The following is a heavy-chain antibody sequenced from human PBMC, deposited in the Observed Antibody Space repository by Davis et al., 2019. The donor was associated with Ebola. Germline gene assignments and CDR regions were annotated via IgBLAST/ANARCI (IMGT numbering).Heavy chain of an antibody. J-gene: IGHJ4*02. CDR3: NAGIVVVVAATPFDY. D-gene: IGHD2-15*01. V-gene: IGHV3-21*03. CDR2: ISSSSSYI. CDR1: GFTFSSYA. Sequence: GESLKISCAASGFTFSSYAMSWVRQAPGKGLEWVSSISSSSSYIYYADSVKGRFTISRDNAKNSLYLQMNSLKTEDTAVYYCNAGIVVVVAATPFDYWGQGTLVTVSS.